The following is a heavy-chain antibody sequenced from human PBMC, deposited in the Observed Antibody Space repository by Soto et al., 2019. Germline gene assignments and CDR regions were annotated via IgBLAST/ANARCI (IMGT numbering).Heavy chain of an antibody. CDR1: GYTFIGYY. Sequence: ASVKCSCKASGYTFIGYYIHLVRQAPGQGLEWMGWINPNSGGTNYPQKFQGRVTMTRDTSISTAYMELSSLRSDDAAIYYCAKDWRYSNYGGYAVDVWGRGTTVTVSS. CDR2: INPNSGGT. CDR3: AKDWRYSNYGGYAVDV. D-gene: IGHD4-4*01. J-gene: IGHJ6*02. V-gene: IGHV1-2*02.